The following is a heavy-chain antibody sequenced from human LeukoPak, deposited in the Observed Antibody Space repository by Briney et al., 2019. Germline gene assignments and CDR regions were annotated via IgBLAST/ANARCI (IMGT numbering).Heavy chain of an antibody. D-gene: IGHD4-17*01. Sequence: GGSLRPSCAASGFTFRSYGLHWVRQAPGKGLEWVALIRSDGSSKNYADSVKGRFTISRDASKNTVYLQMNSLRAEDTAVYSCAKWSGDYPSYYLDYWGQGTLVTVSS. CDR1: GFTFRSYG. V-gene: IGHV3-30*02. CDR2: IRSDGSSK. J-gene: IGHJ4*02. CDR3: AKWSGDYPSYYLDY.